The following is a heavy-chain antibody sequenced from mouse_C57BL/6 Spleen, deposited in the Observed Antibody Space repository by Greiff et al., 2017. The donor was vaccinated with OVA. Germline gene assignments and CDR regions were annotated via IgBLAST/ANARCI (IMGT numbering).Heavy chain of an antibody. CDR3: TRDKSYSNYDYFDY. CDR1: GFTFSSYA. J-gene: IGHJ2*01. CDR2: ISSGGDYI. D-gene: IGHD2-5*01. V-gene: IGHV5-9-1*02. Sequence: EVKVVESGEGLVKPGGSLKLSCAASGFTFSSYAMSWVRQTPEKRLEWVAYISSGGDYIYYADTVKGRFTISRDNARNTLYLQMSSLKSEDTAMYYCTRDKSYSNYDYFDYWGQGTTLTVSS.